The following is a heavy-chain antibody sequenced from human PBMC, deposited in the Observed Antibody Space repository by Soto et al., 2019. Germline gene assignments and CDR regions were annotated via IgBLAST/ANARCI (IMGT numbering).Heavy chain of an antibody. CDR1: GFTFSSYA. D-gene: IGHD3-3*01. V-gene: IGHV3-23*01. Sequence: GSLRLSCSASGFTFSSYAMSWVRQAPGKGLEWVSAISGSGGSTYYANSVKGRFTISRDNSKNTLYLQMNSLRAEDTDVYYCAKYDRNWFDPWGQGTLVTVSS. CDR3: AKYDRNWFDP. CDR2: ISGSGGST. J-gene: IGHJ5*02.